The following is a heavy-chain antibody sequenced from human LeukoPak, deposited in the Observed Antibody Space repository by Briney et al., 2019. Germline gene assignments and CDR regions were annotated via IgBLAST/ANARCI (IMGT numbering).Heavy chain of an antibody. CDR1: RFTFSSYT. CDR2: ISGDSTYI. CDR3: AKVAKYYYGSETYYFFEH. J-gene: IGHJ4*02. V-gene: IGHV3-21*01. Sequence: PGGSLRLSCAASRFTFSSYTMNWVRQAPGKGLEWVSSISGDSTYIYYADSVKGRFTISRDNTKNSVYLQMNSLRVEDTAVYYCAKVAKYYYGSETYYFFEHWGQGTPVTASS. D-gene: IGHD3-10*01.